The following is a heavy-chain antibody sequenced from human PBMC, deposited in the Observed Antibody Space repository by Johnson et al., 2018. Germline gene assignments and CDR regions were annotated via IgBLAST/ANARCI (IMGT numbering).Heavy chain of an antibody. J-gene: IGHJ6*02. D-gene: IGHD5-18*01. CDR1: GFTFSSYG. CDR2: IWYDGSNK. Sequence: VQLVESGGGVVQXGRSLRLSCAASGFTFSSYGMHWVRQAPGKGLEWVAVIWYDGSNKYYADSVKGRFPISRDNSKNTLYLQMNSLRAEDTAVYYCARARSWGIQLYYYYYGMDVWGQGTTVTVSS. V-gene: IGHV3-33*01. CDR3: ARARSWGIQLYYYYYGMDV.